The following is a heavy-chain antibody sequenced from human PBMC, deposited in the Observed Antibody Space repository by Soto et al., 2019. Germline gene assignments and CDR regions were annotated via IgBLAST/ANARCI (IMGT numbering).Heavy chain of an antibody. CDR1: GYTFTSYY. Sequence: ASVKVSCKASGYTFTSYYMHWVRQAPGQGLEWMGIINPSGGSTSYAQKFQGRVTMTRDTSTSTVYMELSSLRSEDTAVYYCASGTVAPAYYYYGMDVWGQGTTVTVSS. D-gene: IGHD5-12*01. CDR2: INPSGGST. J-gene: IGHJ6*02. V-gene: IGHV1-46*01. CDR3: ASGTVAPAYYYYGMDV.